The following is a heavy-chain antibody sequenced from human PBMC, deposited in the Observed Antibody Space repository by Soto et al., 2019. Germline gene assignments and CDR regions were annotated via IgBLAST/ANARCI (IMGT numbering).Heavy chain of an antibody. V-gene: IGHV4-31*03. CDR2: IYYSGTT. CDR1: GGSISSGDYY. CDR3: ARTSGDYGLSNYFHH. Sequence: QVQLQESGPGLVEPSQTLSLICTVSGGSISSGDYYWSWIRQLPGKGLEWIGYIYYSGTTFHNPSLKSRVSISVDTSKNLFSLKLSSMTAADTAMYYCARTSGDYGLSNYFHHWGQGTLVTVSS. D-gene: IGHD4-17*01. J-gene: IGHJ1*01.